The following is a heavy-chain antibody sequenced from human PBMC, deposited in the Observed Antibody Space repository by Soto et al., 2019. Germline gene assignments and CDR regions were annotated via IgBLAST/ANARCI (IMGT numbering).Heavy chain of an antibody. D-gene: IGHD3-16*01. J-gene: IGHJ3*02. CDR1: GFSFGSDW. V-gene: IGHV3-7*05. CDR2: IRKDGSQA. CDR3: TRNANYRDDSAYYDVFDI. Sequence: DVQLTESGGGLVQPGGSLRLSCGASGFSFGSDWMAWVRQAPGKGLEWVANIRKDGSQAHYADSVRGRFSVSRDNAKDSLYLQMNSLTLEDTAVYYCTRNANYRDDSAYYDVFDIWGQGTMVTVSS.